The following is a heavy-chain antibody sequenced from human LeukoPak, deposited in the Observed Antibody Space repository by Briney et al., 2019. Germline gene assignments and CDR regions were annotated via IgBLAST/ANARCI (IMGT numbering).Heavy chain of an antibody. Sequence: SQTLSLTCTVSGGSISSGGYYWSWIRQHPGKGLEWIGYIYYSGSTYYNPSLKSRVTISVDTSKNQFSLKLSSVTAADTAVYYCARVPLPTRGGGSCYKCVDYWGQGTLVTVSS. V-gene: IGHV4-31*03. J-gene: IGHJ4*02. CDR2: IYYSGST. CDR3: ARVPLPTRGGGSCYKCVDY. D-gene: IGHD2-15*01. CDR1: GGSISSGGYY.